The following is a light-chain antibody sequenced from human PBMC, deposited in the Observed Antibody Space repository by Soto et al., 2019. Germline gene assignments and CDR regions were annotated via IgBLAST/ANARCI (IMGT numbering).Light chain of an antibody. CDR2: GAS. Sequence: EIVLTQSPGTVSLSPGERATLSCRASQSVSRSYLAWYQLKPGQAPRLLIYGASSRATGIPDRFSGSGSGTDFTLTISRLKPEDFAVYYCQQYGSSTYTFGQGTKLEIK. CDR1: QSVSRSY. J-gene: IGKJ2*01. CDR3: QQYGSSTYT. V-gene: IGKV3-20*01.